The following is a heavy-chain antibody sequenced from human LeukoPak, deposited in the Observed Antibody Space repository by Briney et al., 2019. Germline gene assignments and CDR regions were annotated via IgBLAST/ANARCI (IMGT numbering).Heavy chain of an antibody. Sequence: GGSLRLSCAASGFTFSSYSMNWVRQAPGKGLEWVSSISSSSSCIYYADSVKGRFTISRDNAKNSLYLQMNSLRAEDTAVYYCARAPRYCSGGSCEVDAFDIWGQGTMVTVSS. CDR2: ISSSSSCI. D-gene: IGHD2-15*01. V-gene: IGHV3-21*01. CDR1: GFTFSSYS. CDR3: ARAPRYCSGGSCEVDAFDI. J-gene: IGHJ3*02.